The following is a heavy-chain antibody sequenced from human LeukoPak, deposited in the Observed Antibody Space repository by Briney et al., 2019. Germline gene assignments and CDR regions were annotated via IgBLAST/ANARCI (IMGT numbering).Heavy chain of an antibody. J-gene: IGHJ5*02. D-gene: IGHD5-18*01. CDR2: INHSGST. V-gene: IGHV4-34*01. CDR3: ARGRRGYSYGYGGGSWFDP. CDR1: GGSFSGYY. Sequence: SETLSLTCAVYGGSFSGYYWSWIRQPPGKGLEWIGEINHSGSTNYNPSLKSRVTISVDTSKNQFSLKLSSVTAADTAVYYCARGRRGYSYGYGGGSWFDPWGQGTLVTVSS.